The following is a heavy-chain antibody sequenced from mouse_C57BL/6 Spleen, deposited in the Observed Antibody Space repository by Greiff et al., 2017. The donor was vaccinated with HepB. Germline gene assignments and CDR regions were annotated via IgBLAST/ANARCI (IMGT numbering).Heavy chain of an antibody. CDR2: IDPEDGDT. J-gene: IGHJ4*01. CDR1: GFNIKDYY. D-gene: IGHD1-1*01. V-gene: IGHV14-2*01. CDR3: AASSYEDAMDY. Sequence: VQLKESGAELVKPGASVKLSCTASGFNIKDYYMHWVKQRTEQGLEWIGRIDPEDGDTKYAPKFQGKATITADTSSNTTYLQLSSLTSEDTAVYYCAASSYEDAMDYWGQGTSVTVSS.